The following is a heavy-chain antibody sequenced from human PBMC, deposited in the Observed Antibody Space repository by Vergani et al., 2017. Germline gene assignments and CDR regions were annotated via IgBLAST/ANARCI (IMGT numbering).Heavy chain of an antibody. D-gene: IGHD3-3*01. CDR1: GYTFTSYG. CDR3: ARDSSSQPEAKGRLRFSENLGYYYYMDV. Sequence: QVQLVQSGAEVKKPGASVKVSCKASGYTFTSYGISWVRQAPGQGLEWMGWIIPIFGTANYAQKFQGRVTITADESTSPAYMELSSLRYEDTAVYYCARDSSSQPEAKGRLRFSENLGYYYYMDVWGKGTTVTVSS. V-gene: IGHV1-69*13. J-gene: IGHJ6*03. CDR2: IIPIFGTA.